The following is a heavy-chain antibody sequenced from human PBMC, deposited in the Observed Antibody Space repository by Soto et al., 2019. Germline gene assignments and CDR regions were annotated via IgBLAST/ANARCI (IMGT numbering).Heavy chain of an antibody. D-gene: IGHD3-22*01. J-gene: IGHJ5*02. CDR1: GGTFNSYA. V-gene: IGHV1-69*12. CDR2: IIPIFGTA. CDR3: ARPMRYYYDSSGQSSWFEP. Sequence: QVQLVQSGAEVKKPGSSVKVSCKASGGTFNSYAISWVRQAPGQGLEWMGGIIPIFGTAKYAQKFQGRVTITADESTSTAYMDLSSLRSEDTAVYYCARPMRYYYDSSGQSSWFEPWGQGTLVTVSS.